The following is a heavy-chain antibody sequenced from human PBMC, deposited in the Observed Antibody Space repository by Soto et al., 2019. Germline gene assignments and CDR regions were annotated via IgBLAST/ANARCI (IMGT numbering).Heavy chain of an antibody. CDR3: ARGRGQSSGWRGFDY. J-gene: IGHJ4*02. Sequence: QVQLVESGGGVVQPGRSLRLSCAASGFTFSSYGMHWVRQAPGKGLEWVAVIWYDGSNKYYADSVKGRFTISRDNSKNTLYLQMNSLRAEDTAVYYCARGRGQSSGWRGFDYWGQGTLVTVSS. V-gene: IGHV3-33*01. D-gene: IGHD6-19*01. CDR2: IWYDGSNK. CDR1: GFTFSSYG.